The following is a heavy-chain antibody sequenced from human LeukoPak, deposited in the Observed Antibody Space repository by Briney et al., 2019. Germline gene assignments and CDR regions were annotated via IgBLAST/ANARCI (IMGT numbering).Heavy chain of an antibody. CDR2: ISSSSSTI. V-gene: IGHV3-48*04. J-gene: IGHJ4*02. CDR3: ARSRGSWPDYFDY. D-gene: IGHD6-13*01. CDR1: GFTFSNFG. Sequence: GGSLRLSCAASGFTFSNFGMNWVRQAPGKGLEWVSYISSSSSTIYYADSVKGRFTISRDNAKNSLYLQMNSLRAEDTGLYYCARSRGSWPDYFDYWGQGTLVTVTS.